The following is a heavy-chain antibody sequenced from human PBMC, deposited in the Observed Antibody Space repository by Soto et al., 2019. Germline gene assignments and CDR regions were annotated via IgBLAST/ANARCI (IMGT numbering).Heavy chain of an antibody. CDR1: GGSISINDFY. CDR2: IYYSGNN. V-gene: IGHV4-31*03. Sequence: QVQLQESGPGLVKPSQTLSLTCFVSGGSISINDFYWSWIRQHPGKVLEWIGYIYYSGNNYYNPYLKTRVTIFVDTSKNPFSLKVSSLTAADTAVYYCAILSDSWQSWFDPWCQRTLVTVSS. D-gene: IGHD6-13*01. J-gene: IGHJ5*02. CDR3: AILSDSWQSWFDP.